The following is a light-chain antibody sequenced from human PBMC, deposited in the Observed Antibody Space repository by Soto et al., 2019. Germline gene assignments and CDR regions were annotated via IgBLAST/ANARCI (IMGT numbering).Light chain of an antibody. J-gene: IGLJ2*01. V-gene: IGLV2-14*01. Sequence: QSALTQPASVSGSPGQSITISCTGTSSDVGAYNFVSWYQQYPGKAPKVMIYEVNNRPSGVSNRFSGSKSGNTASLTISGLQAEDEADYYCSSYTSRSTPVFGGGTKVTVL. CDR3: SSYTSRSTPV. CDR1: SSDVGAYNF. CDR2: EVN.